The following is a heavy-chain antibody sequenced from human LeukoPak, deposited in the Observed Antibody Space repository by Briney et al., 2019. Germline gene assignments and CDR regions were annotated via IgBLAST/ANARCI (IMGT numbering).Heavy chain of an antibody. J-gene: IGHJ4*02. CDR2: ISWNGDIK. D-gene: IGHD2/OR15-2a*01. Sequence: GRSLRLSCAASGFTFDDYAMHWVRQAPGKGLEWVSGISWNGDIKGYADSVKVRFTISRDNAQNSLYLQINSLSPEDTAFYSCAKDRMGAYFTIPDYWGQGTLVTVSS. CDR3: AKDRMGAYFTIPDY. CDR1: GFTFDDYA. V-gene: IGHV3-9*01.